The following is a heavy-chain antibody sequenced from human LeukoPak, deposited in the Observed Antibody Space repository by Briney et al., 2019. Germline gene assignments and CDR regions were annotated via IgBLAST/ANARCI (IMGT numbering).Heavy chain of an antibody. CDR3: VKDRVKYGWAGGAGAFDI. J-gene: IGHJ3*02. Sequence: PGGSLRLSCVGSGFTFNDYVMSWVRQAPGKGLEWVSGMSGSGGSTYYADAVKGRFTISRDNSKSTLHLQMNSLSAEDTAMFYCVKDRVKYGWAGGAGAFDIWGQGTMVTVSS. CDR1: GFTFNDYV. D-gene: IGHD3-10*01. CDR2: MSGSGGST. V-gene: IGHV3-23*01.